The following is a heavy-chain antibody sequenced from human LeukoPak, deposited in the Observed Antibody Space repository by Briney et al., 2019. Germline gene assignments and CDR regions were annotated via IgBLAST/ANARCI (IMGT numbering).Heavy chain of an antibody. CDR2: ISGSGGST. J-gene: IGHJ6*03. CDR3: ARGKMVRGKIGYYYMDV. Sequence: GGSLRLSCAASGFTFSSYAMSWVRQAPGKGLEWVSAISGSGGSTYYADSVKGRFTISRDDSKNTLYLQMNSLRAEDTAVYYCARGKMVRGKIGYYYMDVWGKGTTVTVSS. CDR1: GFTFSSYA. V-gene: IGHV3-23*01. D-gene: IGHD3-10*01.